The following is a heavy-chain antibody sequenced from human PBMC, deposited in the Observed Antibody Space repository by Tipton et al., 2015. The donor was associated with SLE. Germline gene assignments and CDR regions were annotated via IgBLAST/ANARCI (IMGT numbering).Heavy chain of an antibody. V-gene: IGHV4-34*01. CDR1: GGSFSSYY. D-gene: IGHD6-13*01. Sequence: TLSLTCAVYGGSFSSYYWSWIRQPPGKGLEWIGEINHSGSTNYNPSLKSRVTISVDTSKNQFSLKLSSVTAADTAVYYCARVWQQLTSFDYWGQGTLVTVSS. CDR3: ARVWQQLTSFDY. J-gene: IGHJ4*02. CDR2: INHSGST.